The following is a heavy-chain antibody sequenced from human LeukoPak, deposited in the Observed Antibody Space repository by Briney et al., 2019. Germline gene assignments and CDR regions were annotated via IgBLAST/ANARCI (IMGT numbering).Heavy chain of an antibody. V-gene: IGHV3-48*01. J-gene: IGHJ4*02. D-gene: IGHD2-8*01. Sequence: GGSLRLSCAASGFTFSSYSMNWVRQAPGKGLEWVSYISSSSSTIYYADSVKGRFTISRDNAKNSLYLQMNSLRAEDTAVYYCARDLGYCTNGVCYRYYFDYWGQGTLVTVSS. CDR2: ISSSSSTI. CDR1: GFTFSSYS. CDR3: ARDLGYCTNGVCYRYYFDY.